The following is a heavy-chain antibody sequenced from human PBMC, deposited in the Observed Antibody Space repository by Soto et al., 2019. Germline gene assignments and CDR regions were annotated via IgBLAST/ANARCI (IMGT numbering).Heavy chain of an antibody. CDR1: GFTFSSDG. CDR2: ISYDGSNK. J-gene: IGHJ3*02. CDR3: AKDAHQTDAFDI. Sequence: QVQLVESGGGVVQPGRSLRLSCAASGFTFSSDGMHWVRQAPGKGLEWVAVISYDGSNKYYADSVNGRFTIFRDNCNNTQYLQMNSMRAEDAAVYYCAKDAHQTDAFDIWGQGTMVTVSS. V-gene: IGHV3-30*18.